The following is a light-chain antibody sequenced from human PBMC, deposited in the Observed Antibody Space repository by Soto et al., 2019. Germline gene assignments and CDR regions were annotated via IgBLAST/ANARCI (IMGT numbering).Light chain of an antibody. J-gene: IGKJ5*01. CDR3: QQYDNLPIT. Sequence: DLQMTQSPSSLSASEGDRVSIRCQASQDIRNYLNWYQQKPGKAPKLLIYDASNLETGVPSRFSGSGSGTHFELTISSLQPEDIATYYCQQYDNLPITFGQGTRLEI. V-gene: IGKV1-33*01. CDR1: QDIRNY. CDR2: DAS.